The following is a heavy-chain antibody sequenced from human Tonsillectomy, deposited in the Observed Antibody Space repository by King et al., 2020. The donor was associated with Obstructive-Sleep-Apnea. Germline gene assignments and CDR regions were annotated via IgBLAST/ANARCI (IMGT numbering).Heavy chain of an antibody. CDR3: AREMNYYGSGSYYGMDV. D-gene: IGHD3-10*01. V-gene: IGHV3-53*04. J-gene: IGHJ6*02. CDR2: IYSGGST. Sequence: VQLVESGGGSVQPGGSLRLSCAASWFTVSSNYMSWVRQAPGKGLEWGSVIYSGGSTYYADSVKGRFTISRHNSKNTLYLQMNSLRAEDTAVYYCAREMNYYGSGSYYGMDVWGQGTTVTVSS. CDR1: WFTVSSNY.